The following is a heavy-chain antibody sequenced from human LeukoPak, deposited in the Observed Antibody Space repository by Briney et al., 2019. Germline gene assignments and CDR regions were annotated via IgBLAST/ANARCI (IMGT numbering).Heavy chain of an antibody. V-gene: IGHV1-3*01. CDR3: ARDSSSWYSRGGFDY. D-gene: IGHD6-13*01. J-gene: IGHJ4*02. CDR1: GYTFTSYA. Sequence: ASVKVSCKASGYTFTSYAMHWVRQAPGQRLEWMGWINAGNGNTKYSQKFQGRVTITRDTSASTAYMELSSLRSEDTAVYYCARDSSSWYSRGGFDYWGQGTLVTVSS. CDR2: INAGNGNT.